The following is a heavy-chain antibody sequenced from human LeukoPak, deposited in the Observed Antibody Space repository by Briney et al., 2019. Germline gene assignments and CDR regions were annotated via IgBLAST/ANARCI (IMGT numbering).Heavy chain of an antibody. CDR2: ISRTSSAR. J-gene: IGHJ4*02. V-gene: IGHV3-48*04. CDR3: ASGAYGGHDPTSPLGD. Sequence: PAGSLRLSCTASGVTFSDHSMNWVRQAPGKGLEWVSYISRTSSARYYADSVKGRFSISRDNAKNSLYLQMNSLRGEDTAVYYCASGAYGGHDPTSPLGDWGQGTLVTVSS. D-gene: IGHD5-12*01. CDR1: GVTFSDHS.